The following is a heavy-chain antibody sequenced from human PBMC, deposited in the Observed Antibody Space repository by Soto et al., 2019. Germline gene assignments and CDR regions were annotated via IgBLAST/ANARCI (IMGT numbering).Heavy chain of an antibody. J-gene: IGHJ4*02. CDR1: DGSSGRVGAC. Sequence: SDTWGVADGSSGRVGACRIRIRQPPGKGLEWIGYIYHSGSTYYNPSLKSRVTISVDRSKNQFSLKLSSVTAADTAVYYCARGNVVAMAYWGQGTPVTVS. V-gene: IGHV4-30-2*01. D-gene: IGHD2-21*01. CDR3: ARGNVVAMAY. CDR2: IYHSGST.